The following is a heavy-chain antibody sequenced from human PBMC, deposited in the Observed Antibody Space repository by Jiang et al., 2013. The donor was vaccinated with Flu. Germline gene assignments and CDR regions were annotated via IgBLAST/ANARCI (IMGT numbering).Heavy chain of an antibody. V-gene: IGHV2-5*02. J-gene: IGHJ4*02. Sequence: KPTQTLTLTCTFSGFSLTTRGVGVGWIRQPPGQALEWLALFYWDDDKRYNPSLKSRLTITKDTSKNQVVLTMTNMDPVDTATYYCTHTPAAISYWGTVTYWGQGTLLTVSS. CDR1: GFSLTTRGVG. CDR2: FYWDDDK. D-gene: IGHD2-21*01. CDR3: THTPAAISYWGTVTY.